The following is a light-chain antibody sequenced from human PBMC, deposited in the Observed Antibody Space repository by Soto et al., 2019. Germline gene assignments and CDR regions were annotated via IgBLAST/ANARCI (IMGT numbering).Light chain of an antibody. CDR1: QSVSKY. J-gene: IGKJ1*01. CDR3: HQYGTSPRA. V-gene: IGKV3-20*01. Sequence: VLTQSPGTLSLSPGERATLSCRASQSVSKYLARYQQKPGQAPSLLIFGASSRATGIPDRFSGSGSGTDFTRTIIRLVPVDFAVYFCHQYGTSPRAFGRGTKVDIK. CDR2: GAS.